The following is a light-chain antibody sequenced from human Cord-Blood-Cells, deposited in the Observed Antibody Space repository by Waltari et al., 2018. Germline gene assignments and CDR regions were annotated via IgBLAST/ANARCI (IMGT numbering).Light chain of an antibody. CDR2: EDN. CDR1: SGSIASNY. Sequence: NFMLTQPHSVSESPGKTVTISCTRSSGSIASNYLQWYQQRPGSSPTTVIYEDNQSPSGVPDRFSGSIDSSSNSASLTISGLKTEDEADYYCQSYDSSNHVVFGGGTKLTVL. CDR3: QSYDSSNHVV. J-gene: IGLJ2*01. V-gene: IGLV6-57*01.